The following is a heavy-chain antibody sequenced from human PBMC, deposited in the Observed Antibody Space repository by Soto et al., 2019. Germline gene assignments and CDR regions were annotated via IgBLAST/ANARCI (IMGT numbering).Heavy chain of an antibody. CDR1: GYTFTSYG. Sequence: ASAKVPCQASGYTFTSYGINWVGQAPGQGLEWMGWNSAYNGNTNYAQKLQGRVTMTTDTSTSTAYMELRSLRSDDPAVYYCARDHCSSPSCYTGVDYLTQGTLVPVSS. CDR2: NSAYNGNT. J-gene: IGHJ4*02. V-gene: IGHV1-18*04. CDR3: ARDHCSSPSCYTGVDY. D-gene: IGHD2-2*02.